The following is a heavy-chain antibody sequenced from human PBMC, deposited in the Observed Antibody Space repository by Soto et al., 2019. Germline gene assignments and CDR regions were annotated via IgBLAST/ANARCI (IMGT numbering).Heavy chain of an antibody. Sequence: GASVKVSCKASGYIFINYYMHCVRQAPGQGLEWIGIINPKAGSKKYAKKFRGRVTMARDTSTRKVYMDLRRLRYEETAVYYCARDLAEADYWGQGTLVTVSS. CDR3: ARDLAEADY. CDR2: INPKAGSK. V-gene: IGHV1-46*01. D-gene: IGHD6-13*01. CDR1: GYIFINYY. J-gene: IGHJ4*02.